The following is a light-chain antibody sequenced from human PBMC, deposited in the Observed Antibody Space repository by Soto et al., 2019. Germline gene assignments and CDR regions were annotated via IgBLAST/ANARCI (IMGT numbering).Light chain of an antibody. CDR2: GAS. J-gene: IGKJ1*01. CDR3: QHYNKWPRT. V-gene: IGKV3-15*01. CDR1: QSVSSN. Sequence: EIVMTQSPATLSVSPGERATLSCRASQSVSSNLAWYQQKPGQAPRLLIYGASTRATGIPARFSGSGSGTEFTLTNSSLQSEDFAVYYCQHYNKWPRTFGHGAKVEI.